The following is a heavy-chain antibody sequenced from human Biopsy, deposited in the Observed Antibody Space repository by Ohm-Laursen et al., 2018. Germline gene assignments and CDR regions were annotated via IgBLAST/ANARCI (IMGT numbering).Heavy chain of an antibody. Sequence: SLRLSCTASGFSFSDYAMHWVRQAPGKGLEWVAIITHDGSKTYYADSEEGRLTISRDQFKSKVYLQLNSLRTEDTAIYYCTKERRGWYSERWGQGTLVTVSS. CDR2: ITHDGSKT. CDR1: GFSFSDYA. D-gene: IGHD6-19*01. J-gene: IGHJ4*02. CDR3: TKERRGWYSER. V-gene: IGHV3-30*18.